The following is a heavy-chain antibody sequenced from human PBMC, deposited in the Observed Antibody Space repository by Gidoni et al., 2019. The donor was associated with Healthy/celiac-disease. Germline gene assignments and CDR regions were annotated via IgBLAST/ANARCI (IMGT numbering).Heavy chain of an antibody. CDR3: ARRGSDCSGGSCYPRWFDP. CDR1: GGSLSSSTSS. Sequence: QLQLQESGPGLVKTSETLSPTRTVSGGSLSSSTSSWGWIRQPPGKGLEWIGSISYSGSTYYNPSLKSRVTISVDMSKNQFSLKLSSVSAADTAVYYCARRGSDCSGGSCYPRWFDPWGQGTLVTVSS. J-gene: IGHJ5*02. V-gene: IGHV4-39*01. CDR2: ISYSGST. D-gene: IGHD2-15*01.